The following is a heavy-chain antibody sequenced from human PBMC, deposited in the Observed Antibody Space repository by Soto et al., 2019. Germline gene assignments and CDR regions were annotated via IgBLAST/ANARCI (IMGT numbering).Heavy chain of an antibody. CDR3: ASQTNYDILTGYMAHDAFDI. Sequence: PSETLSLTCTVSGGSISSYYWSWIRQPPGKGLEWIGYIYYSGSTNYNPSLKSRVTISVDTSKNQFSLKLSSVTAADTAVYYCASQTNYDILTGYMAHDAFDIWGQGTMVTVSS. V-gene: IGHV4-59*01. D-gene: IGHD3-9*01. J-gene: IGHJ3*02. CDR2: IYYSGST. CDR1: GGSISSYY.